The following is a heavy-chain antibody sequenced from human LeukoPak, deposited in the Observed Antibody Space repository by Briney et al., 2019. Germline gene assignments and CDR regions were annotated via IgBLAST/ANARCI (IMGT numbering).Heavy chain of an antibody. CDR3: ARDFGVGAFDI. CDR1: RFTFSSYW. D-gene: IGHD1-26*01. CDR2: IKQDGSEK. J-gene: IGHJ3*02. Sequence: GGSLRLSCAASRFTFSSYWMSWVRQAPGKGLEWVANIKQDGSEKYYVDSVKGRFTISRDNAKISLYLQMNSLRAEDTAVYFCARDFGVGAFDIWGQGTMVTVSS. V-gene: IGHV3-7*01.